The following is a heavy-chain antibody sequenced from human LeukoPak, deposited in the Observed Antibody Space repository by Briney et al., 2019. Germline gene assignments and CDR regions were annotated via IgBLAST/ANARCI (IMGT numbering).Heavy chain of an antibody. CDR1: GFTFSDYY. Sequence: WGSLRLSCAASGFTFSDYYMSWIRQAPGKGLEWVSYISSSGSTIYYADSVKGRFTISRDNAKNSLYLQMNSLRAEDTAVYYCASGYSYGYIDYWGQGTLVTVSS. CDR2: ISSSGSTI. CDR3: ASGYSYGYIDY. D-gene: IGHD5-18*01. V-gene: IGHV3-11*01. J-gene: IGHJ4*02.